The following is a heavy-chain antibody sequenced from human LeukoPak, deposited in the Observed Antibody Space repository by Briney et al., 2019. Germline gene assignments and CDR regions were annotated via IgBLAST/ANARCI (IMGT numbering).Heavy chain of an antibody. CDR3: ARGITEQQLAHYYYYGMDV. D-gene: IGHD6-13*01. Sequence: ASVKVSCKASGYTFTSYDINWVRQATGQGLEWMGWMNPNSGNTGYAQKFQGRVTMTRNTSISTAYMELSSLRSEDTAVYYCARGITEQQLAHYYYYGMDVWGQGTTVTVSS. CDR1: GYTFTSYD. V-gene: IGHV1-8*01. J-gene: IGHJ6*02. CDR2: MNPNSGNT.